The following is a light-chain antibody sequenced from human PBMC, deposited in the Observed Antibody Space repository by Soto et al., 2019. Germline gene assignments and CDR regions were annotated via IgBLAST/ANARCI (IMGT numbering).Light chain of an antibody. CDR3: SSYAASTYV. CDR2: EVS. Sequence: QSVLTQPPSASGSPGQSVTISCTGTSSDVGGYNYVSWYQQHPGKAPKLIIYEVSKRPSGVPDRFSGSKSVNTASLTVSGLQTEDEADYYCSSYAASTYVFGTGTKVTVL. V-gene: IGLV2-8*01. CDR1: SSDVGGYNY. J-gene: IGLJ1*01.